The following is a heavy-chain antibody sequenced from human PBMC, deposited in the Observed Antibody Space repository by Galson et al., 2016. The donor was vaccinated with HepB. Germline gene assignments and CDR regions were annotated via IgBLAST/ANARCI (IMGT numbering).Heavy chain of an antibody. J-gene: IGHJ4*02. V-gene: IGHV1-69*13. CDR3: AKDNDSGGGWGFDS. CDR2: ITPLFGTA. CDR1: GGTFSNSA. D-gene: IGHD2-15*01. Sequence: SVKVSCKASGGTFSNSAISWVRQAPGQGLEWMGVITPLFGTANYARIFQDRVTITADVLTNTAYMEMSSLKSDDTAVYYCAKDNDSGGGWGFDSWGQGTPVTVSS.